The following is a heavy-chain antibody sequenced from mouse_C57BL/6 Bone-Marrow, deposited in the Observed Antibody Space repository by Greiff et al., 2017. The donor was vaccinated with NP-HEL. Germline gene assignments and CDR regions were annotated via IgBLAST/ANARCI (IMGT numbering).Heavy chain of an antibody. V-gene: IGHV3-6*01. CDR1: GYSITSGYY. J-gene: IGHJ2*01. CDR2: ISYDGSN. D-gene: IGHD1-1*01. Sequence: EVQLVESGPGLVKPSQSLSLTCSVTGYSITSGYYWNWIRQFPGNKLEWMGYISYDGSNNYNPSLKNRISITRDTSKNQFFLKLNSVTTEDTATYYCARVNYGSSFFDYWGQGTTLTVSS. CDR3: ARVNYGSSFFDY.